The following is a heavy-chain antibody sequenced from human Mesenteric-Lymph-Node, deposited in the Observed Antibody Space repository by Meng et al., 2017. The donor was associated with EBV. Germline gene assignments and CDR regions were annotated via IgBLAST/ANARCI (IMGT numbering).Heavy chain of an antibody. CDR3: ARDGSAYYGSGTFYRDY. Sequence: VKKPGASPKASCKASGYTFTSYGLSWVRQAPGQGLEWMGWISAYNGNTIHAQNLQGRLTMTTDASTSTAYMELRSLRSDDTAIYYCARDGSAYYGSGTFYRDYWGQGTLVTVSS. CDR1: GYTFTSYG. CDR2: ISAYNGNT. D-gene: IGHD3-10*01. V-gene: IGHV1-18*01. J-gene: IGHJ4*02.